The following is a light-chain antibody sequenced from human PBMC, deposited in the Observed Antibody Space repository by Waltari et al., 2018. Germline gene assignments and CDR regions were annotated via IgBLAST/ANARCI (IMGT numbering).Light chain of an antibody. J-gene: IGKJ1*01. CDR2: DAS. Sequence: EIVLTQSPGTLSLSPGESAPLSCRASQSVRSSYLAWYQQKPGQAPRLLIFDASTRASGIPDRFSGSGSGTDFTLTITRLEPEDCAVYFCQQHDNSLWTFGQGTKVEVK. CDR3: QQHDNSLWT. CDR1: QSVRSSY. V-gene: IGKV3-20*01.